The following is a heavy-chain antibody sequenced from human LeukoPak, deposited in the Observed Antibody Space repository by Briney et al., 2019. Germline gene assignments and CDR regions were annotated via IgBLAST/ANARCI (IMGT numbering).Heavy chain of an antibody. Sequence: ASVKVSCKASGYTFTSYAIHWMRQAPGHRLEWMGWITAANGNTKCSQQFQDRVTITRDTSASTAYMELSSLRSEDTAVYYCARANSENYFDYWGQGTLVTVSS. J-gene: IGHJ4*02. CDR1: GYTFTSYA. CDR3: ARANSENYFDY. D-gene: IGHD1-26*01. V-gene: IGHV1-3*01. CDR2: ITAANGNT.